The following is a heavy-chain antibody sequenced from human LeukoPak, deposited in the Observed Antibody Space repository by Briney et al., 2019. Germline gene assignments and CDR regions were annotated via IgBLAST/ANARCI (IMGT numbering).Heavy chain of an antibody. Sequence: SETLSLTCTASGYSTSSGYYWGWIRQPPGKGLEWIGSIYHSGITYYNPSLKSRVTISVDTSKNRFSLKLTSVTAADTAVYYCARLVVTMWDYWGQGTLVTVSS. CDR1: GYSTSSGYY. CDR3: ARLVVTMWDY. J-gene: IGHJ4*02. D-gene: IGHD2-21*02. V-gene: IGHV4-38-2*02. CDR2: IYHSGIT.